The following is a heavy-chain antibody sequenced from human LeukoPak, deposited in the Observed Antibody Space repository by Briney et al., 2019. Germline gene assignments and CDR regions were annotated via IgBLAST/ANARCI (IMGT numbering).Heavy chain of an antibody. J-gene: IGHJ3*02. CDR2: ISAYNGNT. Sequence: GASVKVSCKASGYTFTSYGISWVRQAPGQGLEWMGWISAYNGNTNYAQKLQGRVTMTTDTSTSTAYMELRSLRSDDTAVYYCARAPGYSSSWYRDDAFDIWGQGTMVTVSS. D-gene: IGHD6-13*01. V-gene: IGHV1-18*01. CDR3: ARAPGYSSSWYRDDAFDI. CDR1: GYTFTSYG.